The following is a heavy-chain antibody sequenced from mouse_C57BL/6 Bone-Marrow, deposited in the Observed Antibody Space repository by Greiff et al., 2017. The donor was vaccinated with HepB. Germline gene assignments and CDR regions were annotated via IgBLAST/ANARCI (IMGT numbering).Heavy chain of an antibody. CDR1: GFSFNTYA. CDR3: VRVSIYYGNHSAMDY. Sequence: EVKVVESGGGLVQPKGSLKLSCAASGFSFNTYAMNWVRQAPGKGLEWVARIRSKSNNYATYYADSVKDRFTISRDDSESMLYLQMNNLKTEDTAMYYCVRVSIYYGNHSAMDYWGQGTSVTVSS. CDR2: IRSKSNNYAT. D-gene: IGHD2-1*01. V-gene: IGHV10-1*01. J-gene: IGHJ4*01.